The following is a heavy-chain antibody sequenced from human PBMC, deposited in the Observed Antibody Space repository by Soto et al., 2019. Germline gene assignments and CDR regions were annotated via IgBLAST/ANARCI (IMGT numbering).Heavy chain of an antibody. CDR2: IYYSGST. V-gene: IGHV4-30-2*05. CDR1: GDSSSSGGYS. Sequence: SETLSLTCTVSGDSSSSGGYSWSWIRQPPGKGLEWIGYIYYSGSTYYNPSLKSRVTISVDTSKNQFSLKLSSVTAADTAVYCCARDWRPGYSSSWNYHYGTDVSGQATTVTVS. CDR3: ARDWRPGYSSSWNYHYGTDV. D-gene: IGHD6-13*01. J-gene: IGHJ6*02.